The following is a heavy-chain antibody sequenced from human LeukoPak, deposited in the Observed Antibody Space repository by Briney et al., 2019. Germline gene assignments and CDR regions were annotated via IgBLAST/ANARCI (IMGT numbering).Heavy chain of an antibody. D-gene: IGHD6-13*01. CDR2: INNDGSST. Sequence: PGGSLRLSCAASGFTFSSYWMHWVRQAPGKGLVWVSRINNDGSSTSYADSVKGRFTISRDNAKNTLYLQMNSLRAEDTAVYYCARVFSSSFRPYFDYWGQGTLVTVSS. V-gene: IGHV3-74*01. J-gene: IGHJ4*02. CDR1: GFTFSSYW. CDR3: ARVFSSSFRPYFDY.